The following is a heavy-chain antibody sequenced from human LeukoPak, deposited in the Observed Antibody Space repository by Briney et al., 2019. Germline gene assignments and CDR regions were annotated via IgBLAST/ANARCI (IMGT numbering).Heavy chain of an antibody. CDR2: IIPIFGTA. D-gene: IGHD3-9*01. J-gene: IGHJ4*02. Sequence: SVKVSCKASGGTFSSYAISWVRQAPGQGLEWMGGIIPIFGTANYAQKFQGRVTITADESTSTAYMELSSLRSADTAVYYCASPVPSYDILTGPLDYWGQGTLVTVSS. CDR3: ASPVPSYDILTGPLDY. CDR1: GGTFSSYA. V-gene: IGHV1-69*13.